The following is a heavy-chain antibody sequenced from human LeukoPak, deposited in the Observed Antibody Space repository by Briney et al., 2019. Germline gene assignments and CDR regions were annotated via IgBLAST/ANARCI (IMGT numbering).Heavy chain of an antibody. D-gene: IGHD4-11*01. CDR1: GFTFDDYA. CDR2: IGWNSGGI. J-gene: IGHJ3*02. V-gene: IGHV3-9*01. Sequence: GGSLRLSCAASGFTFDDYAMHWVRQVPGKGLEWVSGIGWNSGGIGYADSVKGRFTISRDNAENSLYLQMNSLRPEDTALFYCVKGTTFDAFDMWGQGTMVTVSS. CDR3: VKGTTFDAFDM.